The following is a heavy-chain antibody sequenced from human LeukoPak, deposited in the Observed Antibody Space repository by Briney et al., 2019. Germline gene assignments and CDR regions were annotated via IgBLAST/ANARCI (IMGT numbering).Heavy chain of an antibody. D-gene: IGHD6-13*01. CDR3: ARLAAARGVGLDY. CDR1: GDSISGTTSS. Sequence: SETLSLTCTVSGDSISGTTSSWGWIRQPPGKGLEWIGTFYYRGSPYYNPSLTSRVTISVDTSKNQFSLSLSSVTAADTAVYYCARLAAARGVGLDYWGQGTLVTVSS. CDR2: FYYRGSP. V-gene: IGHV4-39*01. J-gene: IGHJ4*02.